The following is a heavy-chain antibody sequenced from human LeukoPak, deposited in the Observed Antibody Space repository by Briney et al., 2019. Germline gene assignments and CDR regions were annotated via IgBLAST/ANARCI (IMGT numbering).Heavy chain of an antibody. V-gene: IGHV5-51*01. CDR3: AKGDGYNTFDS. Sequence: GESLKISCKGSGYTFNSNWLDWVRQMPGKGLEWMGIIYPGDSDTRYSPSLQGQVTISVNKSIRTAYLQWSSLKASDSAMYYCAKGDGYNTFDSWGQGTLVTVSS. CDR1: GYTFNSNW. CDR2: IYPGDSDT. D-gene: IGHD5-24*01. J-gene: IGHJ4*02.